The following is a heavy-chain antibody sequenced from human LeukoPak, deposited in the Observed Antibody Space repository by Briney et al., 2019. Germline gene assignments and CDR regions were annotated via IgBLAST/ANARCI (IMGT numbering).Heavy chain of an antibody. CDR2: IYSGGST. CDR1: GFTVSSNY. Sequence: GGSLRLSCAASGFTVSSNYMSWVRQAPGKGLEWVSVIYSGGSTYYADSVKGRFTISRDNAKNSLYLQMNSLRAEDTAVYYCARGREAQAAALDYWGQGTLVTVSS. CDR3: ARGREAQAAALDY. V-gene: IGHV3-66*01. J-gene: IGHJ4*02. D-gene: IGHD6-13*01.